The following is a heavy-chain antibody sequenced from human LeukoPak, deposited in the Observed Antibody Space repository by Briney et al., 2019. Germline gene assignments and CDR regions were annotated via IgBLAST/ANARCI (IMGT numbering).Heavy chain of an antibody. CDR3: ARDPEWELLPFDY. D-gene: IGHD1-26*01. CDR1: GYTFTGYY. CDR2: INPNSGGT. Sequence: ASVTVSCKASGYTFTGYYMHWVRQAPGQGLEWMGWINPNSGGTSYAQKFQGRVTMTRDTSISTAYMELSRLRSDDTAVYYCARDPEWELLPFDYWGQGTLVTVSS. J-gene: IGHJ4*02. V-gene: IGHV1-2*02.